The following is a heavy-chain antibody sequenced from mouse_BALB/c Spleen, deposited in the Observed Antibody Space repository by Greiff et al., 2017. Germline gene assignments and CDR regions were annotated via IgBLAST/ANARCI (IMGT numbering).Heavy chain of an antibody. D-gene: IGHD2-12*01. Sequence: EVKLVESGGGLVKPGGSLKLSCAASGFAFSSYDMSWVRQTPEKRLEWVAYISSGGGSTYYPDTVKGRFTISRDNAKNTLYLQMSSLKSEDTAMYYCARERRAFFDYWGQGTTLTVSS. V-gene: IGHV5-12-1*01. CDR3: ARERRAFFDY. CDR2: ISSGGGST. J-gene: IGHJ2*01. CDR1: GFAFSSYD.